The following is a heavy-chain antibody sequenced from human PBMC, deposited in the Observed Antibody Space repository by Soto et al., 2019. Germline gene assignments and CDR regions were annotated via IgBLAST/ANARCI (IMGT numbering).Heavy chain of an antibody. CDR2: IYPCDSNA. D-gene: IGHD1-7*01. CDR3: ARLELNVLDN. Sequence: ASVTISWQGSAYTFATHWIASVLQLPGKGLAWMGTIYPCDSNAIYSPSFQGQVTISADKSFRTAYLQWISLKPSYTAIYFCARLELNVLDNWGHRTPVRVSS. CDR1: AYTFATHW. J-gene: IGHJ4*01. V-gene: IGHV5-51*01.